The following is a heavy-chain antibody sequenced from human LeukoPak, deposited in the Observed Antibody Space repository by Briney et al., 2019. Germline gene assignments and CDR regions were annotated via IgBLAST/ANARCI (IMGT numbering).Heavy chain of an antibody. Sequence: PSETLSLTCTVSGGSISSYYWNWIRQPPGKGLEWIGYIYYSGSTNYNPSLTSRVSISVDTSKNQFSLKLSSVIAADTAVYYCARDGLWPYYFDHWGQGTLVTVSS. CDR2: IYYSGST. CDR1: GGSISSYY. D-gene: IGHD3-10*01. J-gene: IGHJ4*02. CDR3: ARDGLWPYYFDH. V-gene: IGHV4-59*01.